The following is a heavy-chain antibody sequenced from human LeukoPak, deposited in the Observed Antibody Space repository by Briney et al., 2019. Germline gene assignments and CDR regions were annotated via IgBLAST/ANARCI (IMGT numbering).Heavy chain of an antibody. D-gene: IGHD6-19*01. Sequence: SETLSLTCTVSGGSISSGGYYWSWIRQHPGKGLEWIGYIHYSGSPYYNPSLTSRVTISLDTSKNHFSLQLSPVTAADTAVYYCASSGWYDSYYYSMDVWGQGTTVTVSS. CDR2: IHYSGSP. J-gene: IGHJ6*02. CDR1: GGSISSGGYY. V-gene: IGHV4-31*03. CDR3: ASSGWYDSYYYSMDV.